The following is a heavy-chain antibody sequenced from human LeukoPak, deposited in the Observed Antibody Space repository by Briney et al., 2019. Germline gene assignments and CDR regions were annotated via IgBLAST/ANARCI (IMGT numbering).Heavy chain of an antibody. D-gene: IGHD2-21*01. V-gene: IGHV3-11*01. CDR1: GFMVSDYY. CDR2: ISDGDDTI. Sequence: GGSLRLSCVASGFMVSDYYMNWIRQAPGKGLEWISHISDGDDTIDYADSVKGRFSMSRDNAKNSLYLEVSGLRAEDTAVDYCVRGTYYSGSGLGSWFDPWGQGTLVTVSS. CDR3: VRGTYYSGSGLGSWFDP. J-gene: IGHJ5*02.